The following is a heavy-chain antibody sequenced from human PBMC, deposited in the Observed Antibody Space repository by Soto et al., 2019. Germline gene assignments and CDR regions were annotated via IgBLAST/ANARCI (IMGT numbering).Heavy chain of an antibody. J-gene: IGHJ4*02. V-gene: IGHV3-30*04. CDR2: LAYDGSNT. CDR1: GFMFRAYS. Sequence: QVQLVESGGGVVQPGESLTLSCAASGFMFRAYSMHWVRQAPGKGLEWLAVLAYDGSNTFYADSAKGRFTISRDNSRNTLSLQMSSLRETETAVYYCARGASGGVDFWGQGTPVTVSS. D-gene: IGHD3-10*01. CDR3: ARGASGGVDF.